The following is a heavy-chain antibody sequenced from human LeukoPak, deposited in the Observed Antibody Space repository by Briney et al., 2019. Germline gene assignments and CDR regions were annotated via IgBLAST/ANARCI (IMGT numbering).Heavy chain of an antibody. Sequence: GGSLRLSCAASGFTVISNYMSWVRQAPGKGLEWVSVIYSGGNTYYADSVKGRFTISRDNSKNTLYLQMNSLRAEDTAVYYCASIAVGYWGQGTLVTVSS. CDR2: IYSGGNT. D-gene: IGHD6-19*01. V-gene: IGHV3-53*01. CDR3: ASIAVGY. CDR1: GFTVISNY. J-gene: IGHJ4*02.